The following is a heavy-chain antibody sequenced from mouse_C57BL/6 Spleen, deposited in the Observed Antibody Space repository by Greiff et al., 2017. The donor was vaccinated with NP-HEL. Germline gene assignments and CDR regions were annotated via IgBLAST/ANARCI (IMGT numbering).Heavy chain of an antibody. CDR1: GYSITSGYY. J-gene: IGHJ3*01. V-gene: IGHV3-6*01. Sequence: EVQLQESGPGLVKPSQSLSLTCSVTGYSITSGYYWNWIRQFPGNKLEWMGYISYDGSNNYNPSLKNRIPITRDTSKNQFFLKLNSVTTEDTATYYCARDLYYYGSTWFAYWGQGTLVTVSA. CDR2: ISYDGSN. D-gene: IGHD1-1*01. CDR3: ARDLYYYGSTWFAY.